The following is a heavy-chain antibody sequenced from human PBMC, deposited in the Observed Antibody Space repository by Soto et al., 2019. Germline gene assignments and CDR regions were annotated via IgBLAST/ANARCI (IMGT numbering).Heavy chain of an antibody. CDR1: GYTFTNYE. CDR2: MIPGSGNT. CDR3: ARMPASGSLKWFDP. J-gene: IGHJ5*02. D-gene: IGHD3-10*01. V-gene: IGHV1-8*01. Sequence: VASVKVSCKASGYTFTNYESSWVRQATGQGLEWMGWMIPGSGNTGYAHKFQDRVTMTRNISISTAYMELSRLGSDDTAIYYCARMPASGSLKWFDPLGQGTLVTVSS.